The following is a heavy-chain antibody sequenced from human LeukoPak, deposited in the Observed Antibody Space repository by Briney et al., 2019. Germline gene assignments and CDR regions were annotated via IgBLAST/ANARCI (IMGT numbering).Heavy chain of an antibody. D-gene: IGHD1-7*01. CDR3: ALGTTNLDAFDI. J-gene: IGHJ3*02. V-gene: IGHV3-30*03. CDR1: GFTSSSYG. Sequence: QPGRSLRLSCVVSGFTSSSYGMHWVRQAPGKGLEWVAVISYDGSNKYYADSVKGRFTISRDNSKNTLYLQMNSLRGEDTAVYYCALGTTNLDAFDIWGQGTMVTVSS. CDR2: ISYDGSNK.